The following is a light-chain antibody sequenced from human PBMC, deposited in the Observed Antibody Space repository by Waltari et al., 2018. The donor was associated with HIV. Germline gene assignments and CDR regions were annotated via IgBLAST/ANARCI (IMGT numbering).Light chain of an antibody. Sequence: DIQVMQSPSSVSVSVGDNVSISCQASHSIGDKLAWYQMKPGEAPKLLVYSGSKLQSGVPSRFATSVSGPHFSLTITGLQREDFATYFCQQASSFPNTFGGGT. CDR1: HSIGDK. J-gene: IGKJ4*01. V-gene: IGKV1D-12*01. CDR2: SGS. CDR3: QQASSFPNT.